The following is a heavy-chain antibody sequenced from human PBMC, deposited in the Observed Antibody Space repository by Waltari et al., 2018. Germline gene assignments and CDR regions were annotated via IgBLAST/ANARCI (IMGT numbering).Heavy chain of an antibody. CDR2: IIPIFGTA. D-gene: IGHD4-17*01. V-gene: IGHV1-69*05. CDR1: GGTFSSYA. CDR3: ARGAPGGDYVDYYYYGMDV. J-gene: IGHJ6*02. Sequence: QDQLVQSGAEVKKPGSSVKVSCKASGGTFSSYAISWVRQAPGHGLEWMGGIIPIFGTANYAQKFQGRVTITTDESTSTAYMELSSLRSEDTAVYYCARGAPGGDYVDYYYYGMDVWGQGTTVTVSS.